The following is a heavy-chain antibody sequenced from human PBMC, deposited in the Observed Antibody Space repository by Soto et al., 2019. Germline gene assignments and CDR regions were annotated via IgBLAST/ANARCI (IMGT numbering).Heavy chain of an antibody. CDR2: IYYSGST. CDR1: GGSISSSSYY. D-gene: IGHD3-22*01. J-gene: IGHJ4*02. CDR3: AIHGMDYYDSSGYYCSPYYFDS. V-gene: IGHV4-39*01. Sequence: QLQLQESGPGLVKPSETLSLTCTVSGGSISSSSYYWGWIRQPPGKGLEWIGSIYYSGSTFYNPSFRGRVPIAVDTSKSHFSLKLSSMTDSDTAVYYCAIHGMDYYDSSGYYCSPYYFDSWGQGTLVTVSS.